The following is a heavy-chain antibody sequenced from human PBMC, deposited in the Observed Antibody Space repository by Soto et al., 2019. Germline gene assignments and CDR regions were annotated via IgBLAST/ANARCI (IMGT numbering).Heavy chain of an antibody. J-gene: IGHJ5*02. CDR3: ARVSSVVVVAATPSYSWFDP. V-gene: IGHV4-39*07. D-gene: IGHD2-15*01. CDR1: GGSISSSSYY. CDR2: IYYSGST. Sequence: PSATLSLTCTVSGGSISSSSYYWGWIRQPPGKGLEWIGSIYYSGSTYYNPSLKSRVTISVDTSKNQFSLRLSSVTAADTAVYYCARVSSVVVVAATPSYSWFDPWGQGTLVTVSS.